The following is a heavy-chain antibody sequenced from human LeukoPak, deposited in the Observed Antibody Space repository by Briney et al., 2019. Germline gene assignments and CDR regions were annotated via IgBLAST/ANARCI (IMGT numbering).Heavy chain of an antibody. V-gene: IGHV1-46*01. CDR2: INPSGGST. CDR1: GYTFTSYY. J-gene: IGHJ4*02. D-gene: IGHD3-22*01. Sequence: PGASVKVFCKASGYTFTSYYMHWVRQAPGQGLEWMGIINPSGGSTSYAQKFQGRVTMTRDTSTSTVYMELSSLRSEDTAVYYCVVVVITTGFDYWGQGTLVTVSS. CDR3: VVVVITTGFDY.